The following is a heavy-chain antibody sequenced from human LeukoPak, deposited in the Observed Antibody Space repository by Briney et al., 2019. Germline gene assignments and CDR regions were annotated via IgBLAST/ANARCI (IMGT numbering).Heavy chain of an antibody. J-gene: IGHJ4*02. Sequence: GASVNVSCKASGYTFTNYAMNWVRQAPRQRLEGMGWINTNTGNPTYAQGFTGRFVFSLDTSVSTAYLQISSLKAEDTAVYYCARNNADGEGRFSYWGQGTLVTVSS. V-gene: IGHV7-4-1*02. CDR3: ARNNADGEGRFSY. CDR2: INTNTGNP. D-gene: IGHD3-10*01. CDR1: GYTFTNYA.